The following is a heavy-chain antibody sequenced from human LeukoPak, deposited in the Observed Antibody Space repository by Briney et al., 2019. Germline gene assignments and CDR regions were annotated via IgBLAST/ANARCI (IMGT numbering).Heavy chain of an antibody. Sequence: GGSLRLSCAASGFTFSSYAMSWVRQAPGKGLEWVSAISGSGGSTYYADSVKGRFTISRDNSKNTLYLQMNSLGAEDTAVYYCAKDYYDSSGYSFDYWGQGTLVTVSS. D-gene: IGHD3-22*01. CDR3: AKDYYDSSGYSFDY. V-gene: IGHV3-23*01. J-gene: IGHJ4*02. CDR1: GFTFSSYA. CDR2: ISGSGGST.